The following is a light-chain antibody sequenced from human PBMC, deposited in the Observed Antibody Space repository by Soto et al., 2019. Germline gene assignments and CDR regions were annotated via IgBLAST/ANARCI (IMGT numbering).Light chain of an antibody. CDR1: QSLRSN. V-gene: IGKV3-15*01. CDR3: QEYNNWPPFT. CDR2: GAS. J-gene: IGKJ2*01. Sequence: EIVMTQSPATLSVSPGERATLSCRASQSLRSNLAWYQHKPGQAPRLLIFGASSRATGVPARFSGSGSGTEFTLTISSLQSEDVAVYYCQEYNNWPPFTFGQGTKREI.